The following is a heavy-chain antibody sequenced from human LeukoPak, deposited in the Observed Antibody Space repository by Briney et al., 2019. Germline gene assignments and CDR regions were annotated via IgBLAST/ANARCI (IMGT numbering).Heavy chain of an antibody. CDR2: TYYMSKWIN. CDR1: GDSVSSDSAA. D-gene: IGHD1-14*01. Sequence: SQTLSLTCAISGDSVSSDSAAWNWISQSPSRGLEWLGRTYYMSKWINDYAVSVKSRITINPDTSRRQFSLQLNSVTPEDTAGYYCARGFLRTGFDSWGQGTLVIVSS. V-gene: IGHV6-1*01. J-gene: IGHJ4*02. CDR3: ARGFLRTGFDS.